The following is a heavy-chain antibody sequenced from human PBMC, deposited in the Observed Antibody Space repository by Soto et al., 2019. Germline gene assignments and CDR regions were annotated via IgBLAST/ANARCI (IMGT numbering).Heavy chain of an antibody. CDR2: IKSKTDGGTT. D-gene: IGHD6-6*01. Sequence: PGGSLRLSCAASGFAFSNAWMSWVRQAPGKGLEWVGRIKSKTDGGTTDYAAPVKGRFTISRDDSKNTLYLQMNSLKTEDTAVYYCTTDQDSSSSFVSYYYYYMDVWGKGTTVTVSS. CDR1: GFAFSNAW. V-gene: IGHV3-15*01. J-gene: IGHJ6*03. CDR3: TTDQDSSSSFVSYYYYYMDV.